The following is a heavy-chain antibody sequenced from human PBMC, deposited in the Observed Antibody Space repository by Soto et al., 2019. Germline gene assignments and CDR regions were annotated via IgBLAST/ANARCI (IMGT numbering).Heavy chain of an antibody. D-gene: IGHD3-22*01. CDR3: AKERNTYYYDSSGKGDY. CDR1: GFTFSSYA. V-gene: IGHV3-23*01. CDR2: ISGSGGST. Sequence: GGSLRLSCAASGFTFSSYAMSWVRQAPGKGLEWVSAISGSGGSTYYAASMKGRFTISRVNSKNTLYLQMNSLKAEDTAGYYCAKERNTYYYDSSGKGDYWGQGTLVTVSS. J-gene: IGHJ4*02.